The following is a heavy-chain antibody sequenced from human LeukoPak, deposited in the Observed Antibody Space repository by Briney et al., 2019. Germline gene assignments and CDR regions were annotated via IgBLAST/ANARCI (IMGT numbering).Heavy chain of an antibody. CDR2: FDPEDGVT. CDR3: ATETIRSGYSYFDY. J-gene: IGHJ4*02. V-gene: IGHV1-24*01. CDR1: GYTLTELS. Sequence: ASVKVSCKVSGYTLTELSMHWVRQAPGKGLEWMGGFDPEDGVTIYAQKFQGRVTMTEDTSTDTAYMELSSLRSEDTAVYYCATETIRSGYSYFDYWGQGTLVTVSS. D-gene: IGHD3-22*01.